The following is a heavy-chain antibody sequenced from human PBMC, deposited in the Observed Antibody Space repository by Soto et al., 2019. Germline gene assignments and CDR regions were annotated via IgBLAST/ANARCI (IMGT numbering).Heavy chain of an antibody. V-gene: IGHV3-9*01. CDR1: GFTFDDYA. Sequence: EVQLVESGGGLVQPGRSLRLSCAASGFTFDDYAMHWVRQAPGKGLEWVSGFSWNRGSIGYADSVKGRFTISRDNGKNSMYLQMNSLRAEVTVLYYCVKDSTAYYYYGMDGWGQGTTVTVSS. J-gene: IGHJ6*02. CDR3: VKDSTAYYYYGMDG. CDR2: FSWNRGSI. D-gene: IGHD4-17*01.